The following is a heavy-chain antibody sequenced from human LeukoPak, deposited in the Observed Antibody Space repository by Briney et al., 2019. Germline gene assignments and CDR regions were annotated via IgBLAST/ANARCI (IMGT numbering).Heavy chain of an antibody. D-gene: IGHD6-13*01. CDR1: GYSFTSYW. Sequence: GESLKISCQCSGYSFTSYWIGWVRQMPGKGLEWMGIIYPGDSDTRYSPSFQGQVTISVDKSISTAYLQWSSLKAADIAMYYCVQRSSSWDLDYWGQGTLVTVSS. CDR2: IYPGDSDT. J-gene: IGHJ4*02. CDR3: VQRSSSWDLDY. V-gene: IGHV5-51*01.